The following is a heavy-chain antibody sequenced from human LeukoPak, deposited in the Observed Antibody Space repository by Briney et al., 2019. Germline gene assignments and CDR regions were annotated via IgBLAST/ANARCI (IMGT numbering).Heavy chain of an antibody. V-gene: IGHV4-38-2*02. J-gene: IGHJ3*02. D-gene: IGHD3-22*01. CDR1: GHSISSGYY. Sequence: SETLSLTCTVSGHSISSGYYWGWIRQPPGKGLEWIGRISSSGSTNYNPSLKSRVTISVDTSKNQFSLKLSSVTAADTAVYFCARGPYSYDSSGAFDIWGQGTMVTVSS. CDR2: ISSSGST. CDR3: ARGPYSYDSSGAFDI.